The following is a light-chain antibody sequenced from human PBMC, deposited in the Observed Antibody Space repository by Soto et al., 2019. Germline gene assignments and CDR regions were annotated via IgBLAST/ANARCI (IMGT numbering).Light chain of an antibody. CDR1: SSDIGTYNY. CDR2: DVS. CDR3: NSYTTSTTFV. Sequence: QSVLTQPASVSGSPGQSITISCTGTSSDIGTYNYVSWYQQHPGKAPKLMIYDVSNRPSGVSNRFSGSKSGSTASLTISGLQAEDEADYYCNSYTTSTTFVFGTGTNVTVL. J-gene: IGLJ1*01. V-gene: IGLV2-14*01.